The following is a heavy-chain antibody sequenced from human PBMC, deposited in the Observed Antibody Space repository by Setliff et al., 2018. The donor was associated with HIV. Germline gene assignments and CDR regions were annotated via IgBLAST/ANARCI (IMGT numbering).Heavy chain of an antibody. V-gene: IGHV1-2*06. CDR1: GYSFTGYY. J-gene: IGHJ4*02. CDR2: INPNSGGT. CDR3: ARDEVIEVAGDFDN. D-gene: IGHD6-19*01. Sequence: ASVKVSCKASGYSFTGYYMHWVRQAPGQGLEWMGRINPNSGGTNCAQKFQGRVTMTRDTSISTAYMELSRLRSDDTAVYYCARDEVIEVAGDFDNWGQGTLVTVSS.